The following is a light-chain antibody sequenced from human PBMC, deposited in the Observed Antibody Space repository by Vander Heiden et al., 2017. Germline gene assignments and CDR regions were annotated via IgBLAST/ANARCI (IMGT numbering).Light chain of an antibody. CDR3: CSYAGNTFYV. Sequence: QSALTQPSSLSGSPGQSITIPCTGTSSDVGNYNLVSWYQQHPGKAPKLMIYEVSKRPSGVSNRFAGSKSGNTASLTISGLQAEDEADYYCCSYAGNTFYVFGTGTKVTVL. J-gene: IGLJ1*01. V-gene: IGLV2-23*02. CDR1: SSDVGNYNL. CDR2: EVS.